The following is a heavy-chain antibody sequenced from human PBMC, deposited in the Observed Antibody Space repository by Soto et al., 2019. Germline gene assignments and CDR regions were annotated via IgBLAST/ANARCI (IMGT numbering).Heavy chain of an antibody. CDR1: GYTFTSYG. D-gene: IGHD6-13*01. Sequence: QVQLVQSGAEVKKPGASVKVSCKASGYTFTSYGISWVRQAPGQGLEWMGWISAYNGNTNYAQKLQGRVTMTTDTSTSTGYMELRSLRSDDTAVYYCARVHYSSSGPNYYYGMDVWGQGTTVTVSS. V-gene: IGHV1-18*01. CDR2: ISAYNGNT. J-gene: IGHJ6*02. CDR3: ARVHYSSSGPNYYYGMDV.